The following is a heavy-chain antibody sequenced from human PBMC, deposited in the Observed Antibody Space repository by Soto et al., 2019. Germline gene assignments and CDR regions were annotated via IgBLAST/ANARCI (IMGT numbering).Heavy chain of an antibody. D-gene: IGHD2-21*02. V-gene: IGHV5-10-1*01. CDR2: IDPSDSYT. J-gene: IGHJ4*02. CDR3: ARHGVVVTATPPFDY. Sequence: HGESLKISCKGSGYSFTSYWISWVRQMPGKGLEWMGRIDPSDSYTNYSPSFQGHVTISADKSISTAYLQWSSLKASDTAMYYCARHGVVVTATPPFDYWGQGTLVTVSS. CDR1: GYSFTSYW.